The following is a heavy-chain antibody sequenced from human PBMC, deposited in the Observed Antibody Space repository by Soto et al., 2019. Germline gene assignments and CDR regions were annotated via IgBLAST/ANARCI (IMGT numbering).Heavy chain of an antibody. Sequence: WGSLRLSCAASGFTVSSNYMSWVRQAPGKGLEWVSVIYSGGSTYYADSVKGRFTISRDNSKNTLYLQMNSLRAEDTAVYYCARDRSRYGDSDYWGQGTLVTVSS. D-gene: IGHD4-17*01. V-gene: IGHV3-53*01. J-gene: IGHJ4*02. CDR3: ARDRSRYGDSDY. CDR2: IYSGGST. CDR1: GFTVSSNY.